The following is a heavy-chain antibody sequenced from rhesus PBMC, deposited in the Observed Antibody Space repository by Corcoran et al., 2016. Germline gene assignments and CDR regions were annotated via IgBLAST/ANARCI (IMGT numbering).Heavy chain of an antibody. J-gene: IGHJ4*01. CDR1: GASISSYW. V-gene: IGHV4-80*01. D-gene: IGHD6-31*01. Sequence: QVQLQESGPGLVKPSETLSLTCAVSGASISSYWWSWIRPPLGKGLEWVGGIRGAGGSTYYNPSLKLRVTISKDASNNQFSRKMTSVTAADTAVYYCARGVGASGISGWFWGQGVLVTVSS. CDR2: IRGAGGST. CDR3: ARGVGASGISGWF.